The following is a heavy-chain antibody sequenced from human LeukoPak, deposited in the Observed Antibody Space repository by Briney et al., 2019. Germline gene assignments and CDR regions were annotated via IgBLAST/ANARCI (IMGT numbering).Heavy chain of an antibody. CDR2: IYYSGST. Sequence: SETLSLTCTVSGGSVSSGSYYWSWIRRPPGKGLEWIGYIYYSGSTNYNPSLKSRVTISVDTSKNQFSLKLSSVTAADTAVYYCARGAHYYYGSGSYYSFDYWGQGTLVTVSS. V-gene: IGHV4-61*01. CDR3: ARGAHYYYGSGSYYSFDY. D-gene: IGHD3-10*01. J-gene: IGHJ4*02. CDR1: GGSVSSGSYY.